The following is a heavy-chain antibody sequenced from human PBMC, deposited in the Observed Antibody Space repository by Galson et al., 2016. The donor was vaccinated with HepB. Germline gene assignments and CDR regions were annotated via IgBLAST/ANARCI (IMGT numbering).Heavy chain of an antibody. CDR3: ARGSDFSATNYFDY. CDR2: ISYDGSSK. Sequence: SLRLSCAASGFTFRISAMHWVRQAPGKGLEWVALISYDGSSKYYADSVKGRFTISRDNSKNTLSLKMNSLRGEDTAVYYCARGSDFSATNYFDYWGQGILVTVSS. D-gene: IGHD4-11*01. J-gene: IGHJ4*02. V-gene: IGHV3-30*04. CDR1: GFTFRISA.